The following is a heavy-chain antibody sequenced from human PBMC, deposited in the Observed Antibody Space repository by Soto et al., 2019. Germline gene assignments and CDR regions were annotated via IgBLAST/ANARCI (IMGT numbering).Heavy chain of an antibody. D-gene: IGHD3-10*01. CDR3: ARNMAY. Sequence: SETLSLTCTVSGGSISSYYWSWIRQPPGKGLEWIGYMYDSGSTRYNPSLSSRVTISVDTSKNQFSLKLRSVTAADTAVYYCARNMAYWGQGTLVTVSS. CDR1: GGSISSYY. V-gene: IGHV4-4*09. J-gene: IGHJ4*02. CDR2: MYDSGST.